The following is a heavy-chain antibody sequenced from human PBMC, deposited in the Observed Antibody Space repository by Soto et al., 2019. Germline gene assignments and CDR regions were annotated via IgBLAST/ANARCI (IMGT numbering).Heavy chain of an antibody. D-gene: IGHD2-2*01. CDR2: INPSGGST. J-gene: IGHJ6*02. CDR3: ARDGVVLEPAAPKYYYGMDD. V-gene: IGHV1-46*01. CDR1: GYTFTSYY. Sequence: ASVKVSCKASGYTFTSYYMHWVRQAPGQGLEWMGIINPSGGSTSYAQKFQGRVTMTRDTSTSTVYMELSSLRSEDTAVYYCARDGVVLEPAAPKYYYGMDDWGQGTTVTVSS.